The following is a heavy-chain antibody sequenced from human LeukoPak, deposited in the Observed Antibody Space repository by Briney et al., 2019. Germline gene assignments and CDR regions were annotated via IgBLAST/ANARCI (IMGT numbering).Heavy chain of an antibody. CDR1: GGSISSGGYY. J-gene: IGHJ4*02. CDR2: IYYSGST. V-gene: IGHV4-31*03. Sequence: SETLSLTCTVSGGSISSGGYYWSWIRQHPGKGLEWIGYIYYSGSTYYNPSLKSRVTISVDTSKNQFSLKLSSVTAADTAVYYCAKWPDSGSYYRTLDYWGQGTLVTVSS. CDR3: AKWPDSGSYYRTLDY. D-gene: IGHD1-26*01.